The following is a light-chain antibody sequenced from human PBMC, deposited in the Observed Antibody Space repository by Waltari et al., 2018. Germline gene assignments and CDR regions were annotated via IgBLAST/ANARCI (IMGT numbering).Light chain of an antibody. V-gene: IGLV3-19*01. Sequence: SSELTQDPAVSVALGQTVRITCQGDSLRRYYASWYQKRPGQAPILVLYGQNNRPSGIPDRFSGSISGNTPSLTITGAQAEDEADYYCHSRDTSSTRVFGGGTRLTV. CDR2: GQN. CDR3: HSRDTSSTRV. J-gene: IGLJ2*01. CDR1: SLRRYY.